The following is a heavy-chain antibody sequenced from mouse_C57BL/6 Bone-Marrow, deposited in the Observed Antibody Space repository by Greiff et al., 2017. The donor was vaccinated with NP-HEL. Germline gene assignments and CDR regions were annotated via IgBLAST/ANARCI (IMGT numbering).Heavy chain of an antibody. CDR2: IDPSDSYT. D-gene: IGHD2-5*01. CDR3: ARSTYSNYLDY. Sequence: QVQLQQSGAELVKPGASVKLSCKASGYTFTSYWMQWVKQRPGQGLEWIGEIDPSDSYTNYNQKFKGKATLTVDTSSSTAYMQLSSLTSEDSAVYYCARSTYSNYLDYWGQGTTLTVSS. V-gene: IGHV1-50*01. J-gene: IGHJ2*01. CDR1: GYTFTSYW.